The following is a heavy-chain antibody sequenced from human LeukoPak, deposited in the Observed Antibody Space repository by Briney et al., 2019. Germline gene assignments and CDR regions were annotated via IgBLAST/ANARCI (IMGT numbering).Heavy chain of an antibody. CDR1: GFTFGSYA. Sequence: GGSLRLSCAASGFTFGSYALSWVRQAPEKGLEWVSAIDGSGDNTYYADSVKGRFTISRDNSKNTLYLQMNSLRAEDTAVYYCAKEDRLRIIDYWGQGTLVTVSS. D-gene: IGHD4-17*01. V-gene: IGHV3-23*01. CDR3: AKEDRLRIIDY. J-gene: IGHJ4*02. CDR2: IDGSGDNT.